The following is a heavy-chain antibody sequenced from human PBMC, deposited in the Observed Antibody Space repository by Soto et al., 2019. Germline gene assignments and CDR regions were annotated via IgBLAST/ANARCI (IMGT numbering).Heavy chain of an antibody. Sequence: GGSLRLSCAASGFTFSSYAMSWVRQAPGKGLEWVSAISGSGGSTYYADSVKGRFTISRDNSKNTLYLQMNSLRAEDTAVYYCAKAPRQVTTQGYYYYGMDGWGQGTTVTVSS. CDR2: ISGSGGST. V-gene: IGHV3-23*01. J-gene: IGHJ6*02. CDR3: AKAPRQVTTQGYYYYGMDG. CDR1: GFTFSSYA. D-gene: IGHD4-4*01.